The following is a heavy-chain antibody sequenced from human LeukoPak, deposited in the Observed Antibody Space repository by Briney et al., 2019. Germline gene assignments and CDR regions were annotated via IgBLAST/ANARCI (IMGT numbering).Heavy chain of an antibody. CDR3: ASDDILTGYPFDY. CDR2: ISSSSSYI. J-gene: IGHJ4*02. Sequence: GGSLRLSCAASGFTFSSYSMNWVRQAPGKGPEWVSSISSSSSYIYYADSVKGRFTISRDNAKNSLYLQMNSLRAEDTAVYYCASDDILTGYPFDYWGQGTLVTVSS. D-gene: IGHD3-9*01. V-gene: IGHV3-21*01. CDR1: GFTFSSYS.